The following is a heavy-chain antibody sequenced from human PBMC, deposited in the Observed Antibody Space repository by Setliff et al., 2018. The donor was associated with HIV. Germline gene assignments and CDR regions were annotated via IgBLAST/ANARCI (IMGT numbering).Heavy chain of an antibody. J-gene: IGHJ3*02. CDR2: ISSSSSYI. CDR3: ARSNCGGDCDAFDI. CDR1: GFTFDTYT. V-gene: IGHV3-21*01. D-gene: IGHD2-21*02. Sequence: GGSLRLSCEGSGFTFDTYTLNWVRQAPGKGLEWISSISSSSSYIYYADSVKGRFTISRDNAKNSLYLQMNSLSAEDTAVYYCARSNCGGDCDAFDIWGQGTMVTVSS.